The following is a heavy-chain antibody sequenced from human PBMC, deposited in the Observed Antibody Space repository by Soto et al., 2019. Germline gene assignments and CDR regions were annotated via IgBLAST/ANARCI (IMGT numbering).Heavy chain of an antibody. CDR3: AKDRRNYDFWSGYYNINYYYYGMDV. D-gene: IGHD3-3*01. J-gene: IGHJ6*02. CDR1: GFTFSSYA. V-gene: IGHV3-23*01. Sequence: GSLRLSCAASGFTFSSYAMSCVRQAPGKGLEWVSAISGSGGSTYYADSVKGRFTISRDNSKNTLYLQMNSLRAEDTAVYYCAKDRRNYDFWSGYYNINYYYYGMDVWGQGTTVTVSS. CDR2: ISGSGGST.